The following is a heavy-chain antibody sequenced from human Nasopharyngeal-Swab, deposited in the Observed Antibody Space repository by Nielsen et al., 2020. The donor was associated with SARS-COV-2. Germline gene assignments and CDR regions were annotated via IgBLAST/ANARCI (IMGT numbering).Heavy chain of an antibody. D-gene: IGHD3-10*01. V-gene: IGHV3-21*01. CDR3: ASDYGSGSYSVGY. CDR1: GFTFSSYS. Sequence: GESLKISCAASGFTFSSYSMNWVRQAPGKGLEWVSSISSSSSYIYYADSVKGRFTISRDNAKNSLYLQMNSLRAEDTAVYYCASDYGSGSYSVGYWGQGTLVTVSS. J-gene: IGHJ4*02. CDR2: ISSSSSYI.